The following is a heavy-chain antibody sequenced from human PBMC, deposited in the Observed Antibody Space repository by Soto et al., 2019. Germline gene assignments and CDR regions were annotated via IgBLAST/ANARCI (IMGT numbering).Heavy chain of an antibody. CDR3: AIAAAESDAFDI. Sequence: GESLRISCKGSGYSFTSYWISWVRQLPGKGLEWMGRIDPTDSYTYYSPSFQGHVTISTDKSISTAYLQWSSLKASDTAMYYCAIAAAESDAFDIWGQGTMVTVSS. CDR2: IDPTDSYT. D-gene: IGHD6-13*01. V-gene: IGHV5-10-1*01. J-gene: IGHJ3*02. CDR1: GYSFTSYW.